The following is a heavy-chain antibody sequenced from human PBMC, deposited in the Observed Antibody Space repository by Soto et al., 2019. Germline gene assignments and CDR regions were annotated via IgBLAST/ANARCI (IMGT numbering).Heavy chain of an antibody. D-gene: IGHD5-18*01. J-gene: IGHJ1*01. V-gene: IGHV2-5*02. CDR1: VISHRTGGVG. Sequence: GPTLMNPTQTLTLTCTSSVISHRTGGVGVGLIRQPPGKALEWLALIYWDDDKRYSPSLKNRLIITKDTSKNQVVLTMTNMDPVDTATYYCAHSLSGDIYENWGQGVRVTVS. CDR3: AHSLSGDIYEN. CDR2: IYWDDDK.